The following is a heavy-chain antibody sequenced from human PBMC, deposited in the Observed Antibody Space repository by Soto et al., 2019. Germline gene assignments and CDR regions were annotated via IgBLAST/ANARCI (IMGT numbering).Heavy chain of an antibody. CDR2: IDPSDSYT. J-gene: IGHJ6*04. CDR3: SRQRVWGVLPRHSYSYYGMDG. CDR1: GYSFTSYW. V-gene: IGHV5-10-1*01. D-gene: IGHD3-16*01. Sequence: GESLKISCKGSGYSFTSYWISWVRQMPGKGLEWMGRIDPSDSYTNYSPSFQGHVTISADMSISTAYLQWSSLKASDTAMYYFSRQRVWGVLPRHSYSYYGMDGWGEASSVTVSP.